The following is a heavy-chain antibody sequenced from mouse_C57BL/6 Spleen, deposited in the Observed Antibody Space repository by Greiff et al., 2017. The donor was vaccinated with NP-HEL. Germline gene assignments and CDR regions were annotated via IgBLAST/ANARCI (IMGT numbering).Heavy chain of an antibody. CDR2: IDPEDGDT. D-gene: IGHD1-1*01. CDR1: GFNIKDYY. J-gene: IGHJ1*03. V-gene: IGHV14-1*01. CDR3: TTPSTVVATRYFDV. Sequence: EVHLVESGAELVRPGASVKLSCTASGFNIKDYYMHWVKQRPEQGLEWIGRIDPEDGDTEYAPKFQGKATMTADTSSNTAYLQLSSLTSEDTAVYYCTTPSTVVATRYFDVWGTGTTVTVSS.